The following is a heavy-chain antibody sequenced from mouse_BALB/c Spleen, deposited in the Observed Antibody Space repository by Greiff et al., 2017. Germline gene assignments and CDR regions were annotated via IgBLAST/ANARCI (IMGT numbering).Heavy chain of an antibody. V-gene: IGHV5-6-5*01. D-gene: IGHD1-2*01. CDR1: GLTFSSYA. CDR2: ISSGGST. CDR3: ARGITTATDYFDY. J-gene: IGHJ2*01. Sequence: EVQLVESGGGLVKPGGSLKLSCAASGLTFSSYAMSWVRQTPEKRLEWVASISSGGSTYYPDSVKGRFTISRDNARNILYLQMSSLRSEDTAMYYCARGITTATDYFDYWGQGTTLTVSS.